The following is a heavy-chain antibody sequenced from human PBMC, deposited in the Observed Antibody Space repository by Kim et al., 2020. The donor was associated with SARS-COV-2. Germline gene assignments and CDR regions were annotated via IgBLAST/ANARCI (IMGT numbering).Heavy chain of an antibody. Sequence: GESLRLSCAGSGFIFSNYAVSWVRQAPGKGLEWVSAISGSGDRTFYTDSVRGRVTISRDNSKNTVYLQLNGLRVEDAAVYYCAKHWGSGTYYNYFDYWGQGSLVTVSS. V-gene: IGHV3-23*01. CDR2: ISGSGDRT. CDR1: GFIFSNYA. CDR3: AKHWGSGTYYNYFDY. J-gene: IGHJ4*02. D-gene: IGHD3-10*01.